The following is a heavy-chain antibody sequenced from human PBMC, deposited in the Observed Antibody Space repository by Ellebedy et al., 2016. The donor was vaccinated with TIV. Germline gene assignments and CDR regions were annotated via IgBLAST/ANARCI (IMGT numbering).Heavy chain of an antibody. J-gene: IGHJ4*02. Sequence: GGSLRLXCTASGFTFGDFGMSWFRQAPGKGLEWVAFIRSKTYGGTRYAASVEGRFTISRDDSKSIAYLQMNSLKMEDTGVYFCTRDPHGYCSSTTCPWAYEIWGRGNLVTVSS. V-gene: IGHV3-49*03. D-gene: IGHD2-2*03. CDR2: IRSKTYGGT. CDR1: GFTFGDFG. CDR3: TRDPHGYCSSTTCPWAYEI.